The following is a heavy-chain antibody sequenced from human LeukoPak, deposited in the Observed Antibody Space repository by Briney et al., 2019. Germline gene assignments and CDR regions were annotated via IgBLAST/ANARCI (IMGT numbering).Heavy chain of an antibody. CDR1: GFTFSSYT. J-gene: IGHJ5*02. CDR3: AKDSVEYSSSPNWFDP. V-gene: IGHV3-23*01. D-gene: IGHD6-6*01. CDR2: ISSSGGTT. Sequence: PGGSLRLSCAASGFTFSSYTMTWVRQAPGEGLEWVSTISSSGGTTYYADSVKGRFTVSRDNSKNTLYLQMNSLRAEDTAVYYCAKDSVEYSSSPNWFDPWGQGTLVSVSS.